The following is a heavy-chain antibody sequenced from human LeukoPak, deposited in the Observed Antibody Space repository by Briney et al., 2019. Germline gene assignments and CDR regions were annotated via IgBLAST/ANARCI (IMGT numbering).Heavy chain of an antibody. CDR3: AKGDSTSCCRGEVY. CDR1: GYSFTDYY. D-gene: IGHD2-2*01. J-gene: IGHJ4*02. V-gene: IGHV1-2*04. Sequence: ASVKVSCKASGYSFTDYYIHWVRQAPGQGLEWMGWINPFSGGTKYAQKFQGWVTMTRDTSISTAYMELSRLTSDDTAVYYCAKGDSTSCCRGEVYWGQGTLVTVSS. CDR2: INPFSGGT.